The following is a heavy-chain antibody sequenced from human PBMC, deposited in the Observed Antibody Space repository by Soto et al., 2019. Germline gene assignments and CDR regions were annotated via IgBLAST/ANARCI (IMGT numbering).Heavy chain of an antibody. J-gene: IGHJ6*02. V-gene: IGHV1-69*01. D-gene: IGHD1-1*01. CDR1: GGTFSSYA. Sequence: QVQLVQSGAEVKKPGSSVKVSCKASGGTFSSYAISWVRQAPGQGLEWMGGIIPIFGTANYAQKFQGRVTITADESTSTAYMELSSLRSEDTAVYYCARVNNWNDNPYYYYGMDVWGQGTTVTVSS. CDR2: IIPIFGTA. CDR3: ARVNNWNDNPYYYYGMDV.